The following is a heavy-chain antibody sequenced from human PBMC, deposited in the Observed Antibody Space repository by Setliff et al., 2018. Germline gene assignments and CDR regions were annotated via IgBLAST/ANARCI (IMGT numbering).Heavy chain of an antibody. V-gene: IGHV4-61*02. CDR3: ARGAGCCCDSSGYYYDY. CDR2: IHTSGST. J-gene: IGHJ4*02. Sequence: SETLSLTCTVSGGSISSGSYYWSWIRQPAGKGLEWIGRIHTSGSTNYNPSLKSRVTISVDTSKNQFSLKLRSVTAADTAVYYCARGAGCCCDSSGYYYDYWGQGTLVTVSS. D-gene: IGHD3-22*01. CDR1: GGSISSGSYY.